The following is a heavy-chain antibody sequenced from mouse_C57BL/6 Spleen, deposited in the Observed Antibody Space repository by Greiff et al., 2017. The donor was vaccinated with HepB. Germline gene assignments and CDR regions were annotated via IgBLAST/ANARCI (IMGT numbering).Heavy chain of an antibody. CDR1: GFSLTSYG. CDR2: IWRGGST. D-gene: IGHD2-1*01. J-gene: IGHJ3*01. CDR3: ALHYGNFAWFAY. V-gene: IGHV2-5*01. Sequence: VKLVESGPGLVQPSQSLSITCTVSGFSLTSYGVHWVRQSPGKGLEWLGVIWRGGSTDYNAAFMSRLSITKDNSKSQVFFKMNSLQADDTAIYYCALHYGNFAWFAYWGQGTLVTVSA.